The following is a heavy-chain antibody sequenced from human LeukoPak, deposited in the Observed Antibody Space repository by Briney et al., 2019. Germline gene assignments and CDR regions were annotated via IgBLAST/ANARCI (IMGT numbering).Heavy chain of an antibody. V-gene: IGHV3-21*01. CDR1: GFTFSSYA. CDR3: ARLYASSWYYFDY. J-gene: IGHJ4*02. D-gene: IGHD6-13*01. CDR2: IGSSTYI. Sequence: GGSLRLSCAASGFTFSSYAMNWVRQAPGKGLEWVSSIGSSTYIHYADSVKGRFTISRDNAKNSLYLLMNSLRAEDTAVYYCARLYASSWYYFDYWGQGALVTVSS.